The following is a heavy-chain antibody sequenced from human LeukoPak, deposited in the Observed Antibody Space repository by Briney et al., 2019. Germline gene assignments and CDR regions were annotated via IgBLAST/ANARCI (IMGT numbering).Heavy chain of an antibody. Sequence: PGGSLRLSCAASGFTFSSYAMSWVRQAPGKGLEWVSAISGSGRSTDYADSVRGRFTISRDNSKNTLYLQTNSLRAGDTAVYYCAKASIYCSSTSCPLGYFDYWGQGTLVTVSS. CDR1: GFTFSSYA. J-gene: IGHJ4*02. CDR3: AKASIYCSSTSCPLGYFDY. V-gene: IGHV3-23*01. D-gene: IGHD2-2*01. CDR2: ISGSGRST.